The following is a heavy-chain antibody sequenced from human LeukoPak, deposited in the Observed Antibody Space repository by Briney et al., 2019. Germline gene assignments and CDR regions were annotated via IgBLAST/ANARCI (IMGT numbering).Heavy chain of an antibody. CDR3: ARLYSSGWYYFDH. CDR2: IYYSGST. J-gene: IGHJ4*02. D-gene: IGHD6-19*01. V-gene: IGHV4-59*08. CDR1: GGSISSYY. Sequence: SETLSLTCTVSGGSISSYYWSWIRQPPGKGLEWIGYIYYSGSTNYNPSLKSRVTISVDTSKNQFSLKLSSVTAADTAVYFCARLYSSGWYYFDHWGQGTLVTVSS.